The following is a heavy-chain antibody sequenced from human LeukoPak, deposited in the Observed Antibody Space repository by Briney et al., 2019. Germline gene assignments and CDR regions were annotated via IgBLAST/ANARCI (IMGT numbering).Heavy chain of an antibody. J-gene: IGHJ4*02. CDR2: ISGNGGSR. CDR1: GFTFSTYT. Sequence: GGSLTLSCAASGFTFSTYTMHWVRQAPGKGLEYASSISGNGGSREYANSVKGRFTISRDNSRNTLYLQMGSLRAEDMAVYYCARDAGYVRFDFWGQGTLATVSS. V-gene: IGHV3-64*01. D-gene: IGHD5-18*01. CDR3: ARDAGYVRFDF.